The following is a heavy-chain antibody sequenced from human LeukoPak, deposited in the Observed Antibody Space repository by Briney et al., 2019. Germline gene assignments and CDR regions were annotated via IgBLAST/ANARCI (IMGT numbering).Heavy chain of an antibody. V-gene: IGHV3-21*01. D-gene: IGHD5-12*01. CDR2: ISSSSSYI. CDR1: GFTFSSYS. Sequence: GGSLRLSCAASGFTFSSYSMNWVRQAPGKGLEWVSSISSSSSYIYYADSVKGRFTISRGNAKNSLYLQMNSLRAEDTAVYYCAREATDYYFDYWAREPWSPSPQ. J-gene: IGHJ4*02. CDR3: AREATDYYFDY.